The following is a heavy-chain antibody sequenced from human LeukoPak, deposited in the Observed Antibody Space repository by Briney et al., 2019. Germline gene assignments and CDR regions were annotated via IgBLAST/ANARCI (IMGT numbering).Heavy chain of an antibody. Sequence: GGSLRLSCAASGFTVSSNYMSWVRQAPGKGLEWVSAIYSGGSTYYADSVKGRFTISRDNSKNTLYLQMNSLRAEDTAVYYCARDWYYYDSSGYFHIDYWGQGTLVTVSS. D-gene: IGHD3-22*01. CDR1: GFTVSSNY. J-gene: IGHJ4*02. V-gene: IGHV3-66*01. CDR3: ARDWYYYDSSGYFHIDY. CDR2: IYSGGST.